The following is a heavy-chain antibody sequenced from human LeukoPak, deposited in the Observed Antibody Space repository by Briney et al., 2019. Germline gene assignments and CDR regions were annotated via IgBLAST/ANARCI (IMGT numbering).Heavy chain of an antibody. CDR3: TRVQQLAGFDY. CDR2: IRSKAYGRTT. CDR1: GFTFGDYA. Sequence: GGSLRLSCTASGFTFGDYAMSWVRQAPGKGLEWVGFIRSKAYGRTTEYAASVKGRFTISRDDSKSIAYLQMNSLKTEDTAVYYCTRVQQLAGFDYWGQGTLVTVSS. V-gene: IGHV3-49*04. D-gene: IGHD6-13*01. J-gene: IGHJ4*02.